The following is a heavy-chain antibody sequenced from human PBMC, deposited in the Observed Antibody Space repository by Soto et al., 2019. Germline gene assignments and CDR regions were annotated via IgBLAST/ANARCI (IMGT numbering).Heavy chain of an antibody. V-gene: IGHV3-53*01. CDR2: IYSGRST. J-gene: IGHJ4*02. CDR1: GFTISSSY. D-gene: IGHD6-13*01. CDR3: ARVRFEQQMSHFDY. Sequence: GGSLRLSCAASGFTISSSYMTLVRQAPGKGLEWVSVIYSGRSTYYADAVKGRFTISRDNSKNTLYLHMNSLRAEDTAVYYCARVRFEQQMSHFDYWGQGILVTVSS.